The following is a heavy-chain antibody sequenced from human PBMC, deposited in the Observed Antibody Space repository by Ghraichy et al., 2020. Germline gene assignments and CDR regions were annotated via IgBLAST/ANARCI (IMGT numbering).Heavy chain of an antibody. J-gene: IGHJ4*02. Sequence: ASVKVSCKASGYTFTGYYMHWVRQAPGQGLEWMGWINPNSGGTNYAQKFQGRVTMTRDTSISTAYMELSRLRSDDTAVYYCARDCSSTSCELRGDDYWGQGTLVTVSS. D-gene: IGHD2-2*01. CDR1: GYTFTGYY. CDR3: ARDCSSTSCELRGDDY. CDR2: INPNSGGT. V-gene: IGHV1-2*02.